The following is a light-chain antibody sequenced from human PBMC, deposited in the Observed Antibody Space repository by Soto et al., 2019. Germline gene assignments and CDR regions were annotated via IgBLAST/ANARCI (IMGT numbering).Light chain of an antibody. CDR3: QQYDNWT. CDR1: QSVGSN. Sequence: MTQSPSTLSASVGDRVTITCRASQSVGSNLAWYQHKPGQAPRLLIYGASTRATGVPARFSGSGSGTEFTLTISSLQSDDFAVYYCQQYDNWTFGQGTKVELK. V-gene: IGKV3-15*01. CDR2: GAS. J-gene: IGKJ1*01.